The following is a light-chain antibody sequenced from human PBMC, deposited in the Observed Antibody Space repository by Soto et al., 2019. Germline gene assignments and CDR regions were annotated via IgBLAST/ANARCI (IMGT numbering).Light chain of an antibody. J-gene: IGKJ2*01. CDR3: QQYNSYSGDT. CDR1: LTIRTW. Sequence: IQMTQSPSTLSASVGDRVTITCRASLTIRTWLAWFQQKPGKAPQLLIYGATNLESGVPSRFSGSGSGTEFTLTIDSLQPDDFATYYCQQYNSYSGDTFGQETKVDI. V-gene: IGKV1-5*01. CDR2: GAT.